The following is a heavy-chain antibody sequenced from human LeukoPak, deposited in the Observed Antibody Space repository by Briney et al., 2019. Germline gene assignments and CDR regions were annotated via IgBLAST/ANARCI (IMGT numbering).Heavy chain of an antibody. CDR2: INPNSGGT. J-gene: IGHJ4*02. D-gene: IGHD1-26*01. Sequence: ASVKVSCKASRYTFTGYYMHWVRQAPGQGLEWMGRINPNSGGTNYAQNFPGKVTMTRDTSISTAYMELSTLRSDDTAVYYCARDRSSGSYYGEFDYWGQGNLVTVSS. CDR1: RYTFTGYY. CDR3: ARDRSSGSYYGEFDY. V-gene: IGHV1-2*06.